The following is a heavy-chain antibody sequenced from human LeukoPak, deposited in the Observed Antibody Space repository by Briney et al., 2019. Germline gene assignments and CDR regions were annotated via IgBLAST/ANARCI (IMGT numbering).Heavy chain of an antibody. Sequence: ASVTVSCKASGYTFTSYYMNWVRQAPGQGLEWLGIINPSGGSTSYAQKFQGRVTMTRDTSTSTVHMALSSLRSEDTAVYYCARDLNSSGYSTSTEVNDYWGQGTLVTVSS. CDR3: ARDLNSSGYSTSTEVNDY. CDR1: GYTFTSYY. V-gene: IGHV1-46*01. CDR2: INPSGGST. D-gene: IGHD3-22*01. J-gene: IGHJ4*02.